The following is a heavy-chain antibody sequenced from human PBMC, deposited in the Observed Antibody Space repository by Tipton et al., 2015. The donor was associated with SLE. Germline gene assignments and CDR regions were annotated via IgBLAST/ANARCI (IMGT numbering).Heavy chain of an antibody. CDR1: GYTFTSYG. Sequence: QLVQSGAEVKKPGASVKVSCKASGYTFTSYGISWVRQAPGQGLEWMGWISTYNGNTSYAQKLQGRVTMTTDTSTSTASMDLRSLRSDDTAVYYCARANPFYSGYDFDYWGQGTLVTVSS. CDR2: ISTYNGNT. V-gene: IGHV1-18*01. D-gene: IGHD5-12*01. CDR3: ARANPFYSGYDFDY. J-gene: IGHJ4*02.